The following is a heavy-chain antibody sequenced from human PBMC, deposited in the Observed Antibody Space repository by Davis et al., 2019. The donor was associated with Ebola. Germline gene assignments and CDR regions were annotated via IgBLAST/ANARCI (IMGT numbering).Heavy chain of an antibody. J-gene: IGHJ5*02. CDR2: INPNSDGT. V-gene: IGHV1-2*06. D-gene: IGHD6-19*01. CDR1: GYTFTGYY. Sequence: AASVKVSCKASGYTFTGYYIHWVRQAPGQGLEWMGRINPNSDGTNYAQKFQGRVTMTRDTSISPASMELSRLRSDDTAVYYRARGIMALAGSWWFDPWGQGTLVTVSS. CDR3: ARGIMALAGSWWFDP.